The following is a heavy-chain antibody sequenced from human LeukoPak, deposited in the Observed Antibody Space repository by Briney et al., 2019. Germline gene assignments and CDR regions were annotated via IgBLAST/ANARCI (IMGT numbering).Heavy chain of an antibody. D-gene: IGHD3-10*01. V-gene: IGHV4-34*01. CDR3: ASRLTREFDY. J-gene: IGHJ4*02. CDR2: INHSGST. Sequence: SETRSLTCAVHGGSFSGYYWGWIRQPPGKGLEWIGEINHSGSTNYNPPLKSRVTISVDTSKNQFSLKLSSVTAADTAVYYCASRLTREFDYWGQGTLVTVSS. CDR1: GGSFSGYY.